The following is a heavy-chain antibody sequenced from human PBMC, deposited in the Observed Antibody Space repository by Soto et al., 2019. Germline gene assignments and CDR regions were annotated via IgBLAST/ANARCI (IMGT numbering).Heavy chain of an antibody. V-gene: IGHV1-69*01. CDR1: GGTFSSYA. CDR3: ARAGVYYYPPTLENAFDI. CDR2: LIPIFGTA. Sequence: QVQLVQSGAEVKKPGSSVKVSCKASGGTFSSYAISWVRQAPGQGLEWMGGLIPIFGTANYAQKFQGRVTITADESTSTAYMELSSLRSEDTAVYYCARAGVYYYPPTLENAFDIWGQGTMVTVSS. D-gene: IGHD3-10*01. J-gene: IGHJ3*02.